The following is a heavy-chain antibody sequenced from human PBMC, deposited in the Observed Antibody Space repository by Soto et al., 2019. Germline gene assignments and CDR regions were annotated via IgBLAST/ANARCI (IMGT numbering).Heavy chain of an antibody. D-gene: IGHD1-1*01. CDR2: ISYDGDNK. CDR1: GFTFSYHA. V-gene: IGHV3-30-3*01. CDR3: ARRTTTSAFSAMDV. J-gene: IGHJ6*04. Sequence: GQLVESGGGVVQPGRSLRLSCSASGFTFSYHALNWVRQAPGKGLEWVAVISYDGDNKYIAESVKGRFTISRDNSKNTGSLQMNSLRTEDTAMYFCARRTTTSAFSAMDVWGKGTTVTVSS.